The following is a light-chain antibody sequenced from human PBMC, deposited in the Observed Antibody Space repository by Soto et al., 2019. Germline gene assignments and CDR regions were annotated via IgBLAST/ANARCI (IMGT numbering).Light chain of an antibody. CDR2: DAS. V-gene: IGKV3-15*01. J-gene: IGKJ2*01. CDR1: QRVGSN. Sequence: MGQWPATLAVSPWEHVPLYSSASQRVGSNLAWFQQTPGQAPRLLIYDASTRATGIQARFSGSGSGTEFTLTISSLQSEDLAVYYFQQYKMVLTSNFGQGTNVDIK. CDR3: QQYKMVLTSN.